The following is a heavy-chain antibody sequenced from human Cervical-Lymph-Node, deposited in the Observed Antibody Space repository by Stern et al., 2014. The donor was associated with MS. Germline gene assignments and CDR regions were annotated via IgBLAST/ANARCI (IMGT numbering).Heavy chain of an antibody. CDR1: GYTFTSYW. CDR3: ARQRYFDY. Sequence: EVQLVESGPEVKRPGESLKISCQASGYTFTSYWIGWVRQMPGKGLEWFAIIFPGGSDMRRSPSSQGQATISAYKSSSTAYLQWTNLKASDTAIYYCARQRYFDYWGQGTLVTVSS. J-gene: IGHJ4*02. CDR2: IFPGGSDM. V-gene: IGHV5-51*01.